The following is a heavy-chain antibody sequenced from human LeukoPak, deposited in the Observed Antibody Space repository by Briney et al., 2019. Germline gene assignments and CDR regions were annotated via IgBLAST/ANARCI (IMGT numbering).Heavy chain of an antibody. CDR2: ISSSGSTI. J-gene: IGHJ4*02. CDR3: AREPVPLLLWLGELLEGADDY. D-gene: IGHD3-10*01. V-gene: IGHV3-48*03. Sequence: GGSLRLSCAASGFTFSSYEMNWVRQAPGKGLEWVSYISSSGSTIYYADSVKGRFTISRDNAKNSLYLQMNSLRAEDTAVYYCAREPVPLLLWLGELLEGADDYWGQGTLVTVSS. CDR1: GFTFSSYE.